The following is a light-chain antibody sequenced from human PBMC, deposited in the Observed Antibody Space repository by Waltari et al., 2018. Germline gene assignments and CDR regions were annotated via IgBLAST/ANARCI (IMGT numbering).Light chain of an antibody. CDR1: NSNIGFNS. CDR3: ASWDQSLRGVV. Sequence: QSVLSQPPSASASPGQGVTISCSGSNSNIGFNSVFWYQHVPGTAPKLVIFSDSQRPSGVPGRFSGSKSGTSASLAISGLRSEDEADYYCASWDQSLRGVVFGGGTKLTVL. CDR2: SDS. V-gene: IGLV1-47*02. J-gene: IGLJ2*01.